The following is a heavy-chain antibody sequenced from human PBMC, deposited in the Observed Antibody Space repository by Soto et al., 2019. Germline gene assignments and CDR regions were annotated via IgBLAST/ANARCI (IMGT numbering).Heavy chain of an antibody. CDR2: IIPIFGTA. CDR1: GGTFSSYA. CDR3: ARYDYSNYGRVYYGMDV. V-gene: IGHV1-69*13. Sequence: VKVSCKASGGTFSSYAISWVRQAPGQGLEWMGGIIPIFGTANYAQKFQGRVTITADESTSTAYMELSSLRSEDTAVYYCARYDYSNYGRVYYGMDVWGQGPTVTVSS. J-gene: IGHJ6*02. D-gene: IGHD4-4*01.